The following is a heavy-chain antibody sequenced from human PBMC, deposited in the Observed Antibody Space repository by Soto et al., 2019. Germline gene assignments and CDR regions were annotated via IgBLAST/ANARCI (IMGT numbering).Heavy chain of an antibody. CDR2: ISPNSGAT. J-gene: IGHJ4*02. D-gene: IGHD6-25*01. CDR1: GYTFTSYG. V-gene: IGHV1-18*01. Sequence: QVQLVQSEGELRQPGASVTVSCRASGYTFTSYGIIWVRQAPGQGLEWMGYISPNSGATTYAQNLQGRLTLTTDTSTSTAYMELRSLSSDDTAIYYCEREMWTRSGPQNVFDYWGLGALVTVSS. CDR3: EREMWTRSGPQNVFDY.